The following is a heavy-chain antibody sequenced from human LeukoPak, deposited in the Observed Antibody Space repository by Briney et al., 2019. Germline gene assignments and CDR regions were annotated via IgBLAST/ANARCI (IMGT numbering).Heavy chain of an antibody. CDR3: AKDKLWFGELDD. CDR2: ISWNSGSI. J-gene: IGHJ4*02. CDR1: GFTFDDYA. D-gene: IGHD3-10*01. V-gene: IGHV3-9*01. Sequence: GRSLRLSCAASGFTFDDYAMHWVRQAPGKGLEWVSGISWNSGSIGDADSVKGRFTISRDNAKNSLYLQMNSLRAEDTALYYCAKDKLWFGELDDWGQGTLVTVSS.